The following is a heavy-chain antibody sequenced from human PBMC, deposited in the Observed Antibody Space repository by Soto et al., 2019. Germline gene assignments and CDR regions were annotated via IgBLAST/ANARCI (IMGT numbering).Heavy chain of an antibody. V-gene: IGHV4-59*01. CDR2: IYYSGST. D-gene: IGHD5-12*01. CDR3: ARGWLRLGAELDY. CDR1: GGSISSYY. Sequence: PSETLSLTCTVSGGSISSYYWSWIRQPPGKGLEWIGYIYYSGSTNYNPSLKSRVTISVDTSKNQFSLKLSSVTAADTAVYYCARGWLRLGAELDYWGQGTLVTVSS. J-gene: IGHJ4*02.